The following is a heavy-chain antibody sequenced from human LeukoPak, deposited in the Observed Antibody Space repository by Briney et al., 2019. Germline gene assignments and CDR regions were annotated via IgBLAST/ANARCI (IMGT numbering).Heavy chain of an antibody. D-gene: IGHD3-3*01. CDR1: ELTFGDYA. CDR2: ISSKAYGGTT. Sequence: GGSLRLSCTASELTFGDYAMSWVRQAPEKGLEWVGYISSKAYGGTTEYAASVKGRFTISRDDSKSIAYLQMNSLKTEDTAVYYCTRTSGYPRVYFDYWGQGTLVTVSS. V-gene: IGHV3-49*04. J-gene: IGHJ4*02. CDR3: TRTSGYPRVYFDY.